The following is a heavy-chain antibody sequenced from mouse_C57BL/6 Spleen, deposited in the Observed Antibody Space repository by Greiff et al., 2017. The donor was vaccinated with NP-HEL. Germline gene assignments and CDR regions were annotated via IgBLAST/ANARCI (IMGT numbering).Heavy chain of an antibody. V-gene: IGHV1-76*01. CDR2: IYPGSGNT. CDR3: ARRSFYYGSSFWYFDV. CDR1: GYTFTDYY. J-gene: IGHJ1*03. D-gene: IGHD1-1*01. Sequence: QVQLKHSGAELVRPGASVKLSCKASGYTFTDYYINWVKQRPGQGLEWIARIYPGSGNTYYNEKFKGKATLTAEKSSSTAYMQLSSLTSEDSAVYFCARRSFYYGSSFWYFDVWGTGTTVTVSS.